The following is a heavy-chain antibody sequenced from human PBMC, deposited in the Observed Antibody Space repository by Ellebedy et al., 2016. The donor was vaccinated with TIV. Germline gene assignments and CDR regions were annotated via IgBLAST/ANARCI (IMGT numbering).Heavy chain of an antibody. CDR1: GGTFSSYA. CDR3: ARVARGYSYGYRA. Sequence: SVKVSXXASGGTFSSYAISWVRQAPGQGLEWMGGIIPIFGTANYAQKFQGRVTITADKSTSTAYMELSSLRSEDTAVYYCARVARGYSYGYRAWGQGTLVTVSS. CDR2: IIPIFGTA. D-gene: IGHD5-18*01. V-gene: IGHV1-69*06. J-gene: IGHJ4*02.